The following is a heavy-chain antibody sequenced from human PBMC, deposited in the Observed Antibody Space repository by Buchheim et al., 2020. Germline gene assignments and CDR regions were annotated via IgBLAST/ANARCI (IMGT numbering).Heavy chain of an antibody. Sequence: QVQLVESGGGVVQPGRSLRLSCAASGFTFSSYAMHWVRQAPGKGLEWVAVISYDGSNKYYADSVKGRFTISRDNSKKTLYLQMNSLRAEDTAVYYCARETGPSRDGFQYFDYWGQGTL. CDR1: GFTFSSYA. D-gene: IGHD5-24*01. CDR3: ARETGPSRDGFQYFDY. V-gene: IGHV3-30*04. CDR2: ISYDGSNK. J-gene: IGHJ4*02.